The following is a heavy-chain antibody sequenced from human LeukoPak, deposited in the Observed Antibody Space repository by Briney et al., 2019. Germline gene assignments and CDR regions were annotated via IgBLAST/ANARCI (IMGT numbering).Heavy chain of an antibody. Sequence: SETLSLTCTVSGGSISSYYWSWIRQPPGKGLEWIGYIYYSGSTNYNPSLKSRVTISVDTSKNQFSLKLSSVTAADTAVYYCARPGYSYGPADYWGQGTLVTVSS. J-gene: IGHJ4*02. CDR3: ARPGYSYGPADY. CDR2: IYYSGST. CDR1: GGSISSYY. D-gene: IGHD5-18*01. V-gene: IGHV4-59*08.